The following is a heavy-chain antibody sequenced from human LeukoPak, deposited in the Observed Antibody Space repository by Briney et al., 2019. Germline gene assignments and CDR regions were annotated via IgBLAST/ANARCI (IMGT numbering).Heavy chain of an antibody. V-gene: IGHV1-46*01. Sequence: GASVKVSCKASGYTFTSYYMHWVRQAPGQGLEWMGIINPSGGSTSYAQKFQGRVTMTRDTSINTAYMELRRLKSDDTAFYYCVRLDFQVLFDWGQGTRVTVSS. D-gene: IGHD3/OR15-3a*01. J-gene: IGHJ4*02. CDR3: VRLDFQVLFD. CDR2: INPSGGST. CDR1: GYTFTSYY.